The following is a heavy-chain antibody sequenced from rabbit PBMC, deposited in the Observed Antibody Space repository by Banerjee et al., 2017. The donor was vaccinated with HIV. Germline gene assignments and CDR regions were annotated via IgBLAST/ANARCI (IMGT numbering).Heavy chain of an antibody. CDR1: GIDFSSYG. V-gene: IGHV1S7*01. CDR2: IYPDYGTT. D-gene: IGHD4-1*01. CDR3: VRDSVGWGADL. Sequence: QQLEESGGVLVTLGGSLKLSCKASGIDFSSYGISWVRQAPGKGLEWIAYIYPDYGTTDYASWVNGRFTISSDNAQNTVDLQMNSLTAADTATYFCVRDSVGWGADLWGPGTLVTVS. J-gene: IGHJ6*01.